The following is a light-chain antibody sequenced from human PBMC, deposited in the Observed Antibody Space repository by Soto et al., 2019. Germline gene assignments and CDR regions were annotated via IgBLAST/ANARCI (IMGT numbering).Light chain of an antibody. CDR1: SSDVGGYNY. Sequence: QSVLTQPASVSGSPGQSITISCTGTSSDVGGYNYVSWYQQHPGKAPKLMIYDVSNRPSGVSNRFSGSKSGNTASLTISGLQAEDEADYYCCSYRHHDAHVFGTGTKVTVL. CDR3: CSYRHHDAHV. J-gene: IGLJ1*01. CDR2: DVS. V-gene: IGLV2-14*01.